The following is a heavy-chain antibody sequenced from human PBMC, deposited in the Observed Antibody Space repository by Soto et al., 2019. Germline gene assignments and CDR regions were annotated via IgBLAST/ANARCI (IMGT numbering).Heavy chain of an antibody. Sequence: EVQLVESGGGLVQPGGSLRLSCAASGFTFSTYSMNWVRQAPGKGLQWVSYISSGTDTIYYADSVKGRFTISRDNAKNPLFLQINSLRAEDTAVYYCASRDCTTTSCHFDSWGQGTLVTVSS. J-gene: IGHJ4*02. CDR3: ASRDCTTTSCHFDS. V-gene: IGHV3-48*01. CDR2: ISSGTDTI. CDR1: GFTFSTYS. D-gene: IGHD2-2*01.